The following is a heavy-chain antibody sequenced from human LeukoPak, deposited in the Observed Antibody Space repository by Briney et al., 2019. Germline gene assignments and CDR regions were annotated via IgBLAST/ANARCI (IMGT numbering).Heavy chain of an antibody. CDR3: ARVLYYDFWSGYNSNWFDP. CDR1: GYSISSGYY. J-gene: IGHJ5*02. D-gene: IGHD3-3*01. CDR2: IYHSGST. V-gene: IGHV4-38-2*02. Sequence: PSETLSLTCTVSGYSISSGYYWGWIRQPPGKGLEWIGSIYHSGSTYYNPSLKSRVTISVDTSKNQFSLKLSSVTAADTAVYYCARVLYYDFWSGYNSNWFDPWGQGTLVTVSS.